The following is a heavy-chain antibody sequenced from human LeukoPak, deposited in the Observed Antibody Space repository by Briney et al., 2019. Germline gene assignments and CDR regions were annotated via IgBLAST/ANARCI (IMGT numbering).Heavy chain of an antibody. CDR1: GYSFTSYW. Sequence: GESLKISCKGSGYSFTSYWIGWVRQMPGKGLEWMGFIYPGDSDTRYSPSFQGQVTISADKSISTAYLQWSSLKASDTAMYYCARLNEEDYYDSSGYYYFDYWGQGTLVTVSS. V-gene: IGHV5-51*01. CDR2: IYPGDSDT. CDR3: ARLNEEDYYDSSGYYYFDY. D-gene: IGHD3-22*01. J-gene: IGHJ4*02.